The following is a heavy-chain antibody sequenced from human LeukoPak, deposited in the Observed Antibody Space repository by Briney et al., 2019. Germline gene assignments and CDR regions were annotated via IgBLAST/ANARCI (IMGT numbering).Heavy chain of an antibody. CDR1: GGSISSYY. V-gene: IGHV4-59*01. Sequence: PSETLSLTCTVSGGSISSYYWSWIRQPPGKGLEWIGYIYYSGSTNYNPSLKSRVTISVDTSNNQFSLRLNSVTAADTAIYYCARDPSGYGAFDYWGQGTLVTVSS. CDR3: ARDPSGYGAFDY. J-gene: IGHJ4*02. D-gene: IGHD5-12*01. CDR2: IYYSGST.